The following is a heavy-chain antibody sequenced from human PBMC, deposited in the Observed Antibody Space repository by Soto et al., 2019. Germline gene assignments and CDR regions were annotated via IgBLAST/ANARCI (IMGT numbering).Heavy chain of an antibody. CDR2: IYYSGST. D-gene: IGHD6-19*01. CDR1: RGSISSYY. V-gene: IGHV4-59*01. J-gene: IGHJ2*01. CDR3: ARLRQWLFSHWYFDL. Sequence: QVQLQESGPGLVKPSETLSLTCTVSRGSISSYYWSWIRQPPGKGLEWIGYIYYSGSTNYNPSLRSRLSMSVDTSKNRCSLYLDSVTAADTAVYYCARLRQWLFSHWYFDLWGRGTLVTVSS.